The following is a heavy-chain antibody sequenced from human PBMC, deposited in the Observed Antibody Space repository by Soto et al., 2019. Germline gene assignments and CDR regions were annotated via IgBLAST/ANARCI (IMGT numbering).Heavy chain of an antibody. V-gene: IGHV3-30-3*01. D-gene: IGHD3-22*01. CDR3: ARDRVPYSSGPNWFDP. CDR1: GFTFSSYA. J-gene: IGHJ5*02. Sequence: GGSLRLSCAASGFTFSSYAMHWVRQAPGKGLEWVAVISYDGSNKYYADSVKGRFTISRDNSKNTLYLQMNSLRAEDTAVYYCARDRVPYSSGPNWFDPWGQGTLVTVSS. CDR2: ISYDGSNK.